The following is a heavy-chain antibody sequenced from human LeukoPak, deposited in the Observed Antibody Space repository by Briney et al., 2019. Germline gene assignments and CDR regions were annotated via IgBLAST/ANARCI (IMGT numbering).Heavy chain of an antibody. Sequence: SETLSLTCTVSGGSISSYYWSWIRQPAGKGLEWIGRIYTSGSTNYNPSLKSRVTISVDTSKNQFSLKLSSVTAADTAVYYCARDGRAGDYYYYMDVWGKGTTVTISS. CDR2: IYTSGST. CDR1: GGSISSYY. CDR3: ARDGRAGDYYYYMDV. V-gene: IGHV4-4*07. J-gene: IGHJ6*03. D-gene: IGHD5-24*01.